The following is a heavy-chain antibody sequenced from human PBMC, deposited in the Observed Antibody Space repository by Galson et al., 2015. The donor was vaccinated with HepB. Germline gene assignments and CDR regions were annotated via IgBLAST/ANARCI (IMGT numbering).Heavy chain of an antibody. CDR3: ARVGPGRDGYNYGALDI. V-gene: IGHV6-1*01. Sequence: CAISGDSVPSNRAAWNWIRQSPSRGLEWLGRTLYRSKWSIDYAASVRSRIIINPDTSNNQVSLQLNSVTPEDTAVYYCARVGPGRDGYNYGALDIWVQGTMVTVSS. CDR2: TLYRSKWSI. CDR1: GDSVPSNRAA. J-gene: IGHJ3*02. D-gene: IGHD5-24*01.